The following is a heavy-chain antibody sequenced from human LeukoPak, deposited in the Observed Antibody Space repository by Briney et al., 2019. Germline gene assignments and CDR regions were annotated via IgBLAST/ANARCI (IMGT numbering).Heavy chain of an antibody. J-gene: IGHJ5*02. CDR3: ARDPVDTPMVTPT. V-gene: IGHV3-30*02. CDR1: GFTFSSYG. CDR2: IRYDGRNK. D-gene: IGHD5-18*01. Sequence: PGGSLRLSCAASGFTFSSYGMHWVRQAPGKGLEWVAFIRYDGRNKYYADSVKGRFTISRDNAKNSLYLQMNSLRVEDTAVYYCARDPVDTPMVTPTWGQGTLVTVSS.